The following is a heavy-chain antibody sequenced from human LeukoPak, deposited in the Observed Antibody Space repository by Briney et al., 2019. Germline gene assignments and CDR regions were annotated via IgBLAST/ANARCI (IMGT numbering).Heavy chain of an antibody. D-gene: IGHD4-17*01. V-gene: IGHV1-2*02. CDR2: INPNSGGT. J-gene: IGHJ5*02. CDR1: GYTFTGYY. Sequence: ASVKVSCKASGYTFTGYYMHWVRQAPGQGLEWMGWINPNSGGTNYAQKFRGRVTMTRDTSISTAYMELSRLRSDDTAVYYCARGANDYGDYDWFDPWGQGTLVTVSS. CDR3: ARGANDYGDYDWFDP.